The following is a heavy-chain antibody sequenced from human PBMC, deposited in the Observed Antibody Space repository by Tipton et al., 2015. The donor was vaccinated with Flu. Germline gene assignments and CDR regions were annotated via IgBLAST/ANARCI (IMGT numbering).Heavy chain of an antibody. D-gene: IGHD3-16*01. CDR3: ARMGDAFDI. V-gene: IGHV4-61*02. Sequence: SLTCTVSGGSISSGSYYWSWVRQPAGKGLEWIGRIYTSGSTNYNPSLKSRVTISVDTSKNQFSLKLSSVTAADTAVYYCARMGDAFDIWGQGTMVTVSS. CDR2: IYTSGST. CDR1: GGSISSGSYY. J-gene: IGHJ3*02.